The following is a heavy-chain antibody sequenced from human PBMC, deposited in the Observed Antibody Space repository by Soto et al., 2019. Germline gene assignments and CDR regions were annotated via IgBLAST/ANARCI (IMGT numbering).Heavy chain of an antibody. CDR1: GFTFSSYA. D-gene: IGHD3-10*01. CDR3: ANSGDYYYGMDV. CDR2: ISGSGGST. V-gene: IGHV3-23*01. Sequence: GGSLRLSCAASGFTFSSYAMSWVRQAPGKGLEWVSAISGSGGSTYYADSVKGRFTISRDNSKNTLYLQMNSLRAEDTAVYYCANSGDYYYGMDVWGQGTTVTVSS. J-gene: IGHJ6*02.